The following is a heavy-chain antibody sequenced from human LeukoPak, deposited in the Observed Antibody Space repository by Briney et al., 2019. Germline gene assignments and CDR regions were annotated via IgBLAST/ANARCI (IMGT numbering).Heavy chain of an antibody. CDR1: GGSFSGYY. J-gene: IGHJ6*02. CDR2: IKQDGSEK. CDR3: ARERYCSSTSCLLYYYYYGMDV. V-gene: IGHV3-7*01. D-gene: IGHD2-2*01. Sequence: ETLSLTCAVYGGSFSGYYWSRVRQAPGKGLEWVANIKQDGSEKYYVDSVKGRFTISRDNAKNSLYLQMNSLRAEDTAVYYCARERYCSSTSCLLYYYYYGMDVWGQGTTVTVSS.